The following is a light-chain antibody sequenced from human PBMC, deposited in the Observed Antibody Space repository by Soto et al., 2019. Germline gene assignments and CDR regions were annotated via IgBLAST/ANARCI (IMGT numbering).Light chain of an antibody. CDR3: QQYGSSPRT. CDR2: DAS. V-gene: IGKV3-20*01. CDR1: QSVSSSF. Sequence: EVSVPLYPWTLSFCYGESAHLSSRPSQSVSSSFLAWYQQKVGQAPRLLIYDASSRATGIPDRFSGSGSGTDFTLTISRLEPEDFAVYYCQQYGSSPRTSGQRARLAI. J-gene: IGKJ5*01.